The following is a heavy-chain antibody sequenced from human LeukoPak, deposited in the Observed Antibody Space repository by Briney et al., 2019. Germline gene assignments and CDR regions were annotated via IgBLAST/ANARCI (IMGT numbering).Heavy chain of an antibody. CDR1: GYTFTSYG. CDR3: ARFFLGYCSSTSCLPTNELDY. CDR2: ISAYNGNT. D-gene: IGHD2-2*01. V-gene: IGHV1-18*01. Sequence: ASVKVSCNASGYTFTSYGISWVRQAPGQGLEWMGWISAYNGNTNYAQKLQGRVTMTTDTSTSTAYMELRSLRSDDTAVYYCARFFLGYCSSTSCLPTNELDYWGQGTLVTVSS. J-gene: IGHJ4*02.